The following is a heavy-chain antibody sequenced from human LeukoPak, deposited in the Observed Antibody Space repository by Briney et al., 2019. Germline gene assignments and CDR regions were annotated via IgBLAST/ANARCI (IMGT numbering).Heavy chain of an antibody. CDR1: GFTFSTYN. CDR2: ISSGSTYT. V-gene: IGHV3-21*06. J-gene: IGHJ5*02. CDR3: ARDLRGSSWYAGRGNWFDP. D-gene: IGHD6-13*01. Sequence: PGGSLRLSCAASGFTFSTYNMNWVRQAPGKGLEWVSSISSGSTYTYYADSVKGRCTISRDNAKNSLYLQMNSLRAEDTAVYYCARDLRGSSWYAGRGNWFDPWGQGTLVTVSS.